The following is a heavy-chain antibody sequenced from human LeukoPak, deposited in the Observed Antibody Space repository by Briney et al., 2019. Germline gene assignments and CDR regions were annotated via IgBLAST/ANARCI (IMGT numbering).Heavy chain of an antibody. CDR2: ISGSGGST. V-gene: IGHV3-23*01. J-gene: IGHJ4*02. D-gene: IGHD6-19*01. Sequence: GGSLRLSCAASGFTFSSYAMSWVRQAPGKGLEWVSAISGSGGSTYYADSVKGRFTISRDSSKNTLYLQMNSLRAEDTAVYYCAKRGGYSSGWYYFDYWGQGTLVTVSS. CDR3: AKRGGYSSGWYYFDY. CDR1: GFTFSSYA.